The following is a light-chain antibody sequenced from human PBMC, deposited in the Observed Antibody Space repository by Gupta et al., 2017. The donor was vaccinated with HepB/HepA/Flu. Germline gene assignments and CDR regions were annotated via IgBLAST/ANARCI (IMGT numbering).Light chain of an antibody. V-gene: IGLV1-47*01. CDR1: SFNIASNY. CDR3: AAWDDSLRGVV. Sequence: QSVLTQSPSAPPRPGGGVTISCSEGSFNIASNYVYWYQQFPGMAPKLLIYRSNQRPSGVPDRFSGSKSGTSASLAISGLRSEDEADYYCAAWDDSLRGVVFGGGTKLTVL. J-gene: IGLJ2*01. CDR2: RSN.